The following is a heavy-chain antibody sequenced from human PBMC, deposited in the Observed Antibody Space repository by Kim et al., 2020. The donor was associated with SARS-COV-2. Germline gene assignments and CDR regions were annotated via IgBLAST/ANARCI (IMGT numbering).Heavy chain of an antibody. CDR1: GFTFDDYA. CDR2: ISWNSGSI. J-gene: IGHJ2*01. D-gene: IGHD3-10*01. CDR3: AKGGGVYYYGSATWYFDL. V-gene: IGHV3-9*01. Sequence: GGSLRLSCAASGFTFDDYAMHWVRQAPGKGLEWVSGISWNSGSIGYADSVKGRFTISRDNAKNSLYLQMNSLRAEDTALYYCAKGGGVYYYGSATWYFDLWGRGTLVTVSS.